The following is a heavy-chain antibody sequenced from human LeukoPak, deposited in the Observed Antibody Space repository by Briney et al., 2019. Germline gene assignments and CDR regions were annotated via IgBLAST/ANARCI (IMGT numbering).Heavy chain of an antibody. J-gene: IGHJ4*02. CDR2: ISAYNGNT. CDR1: EYTFSVYH. D-gene: IGHD3-16*02. V-gene: IGHV1-18*04. CDR3: ARGLGSYPEIPLDY. Sequence: GASVKVSCKASEYTFSVYHIHWVRLAPGQGLEWMGWISAYNGNTNYAQKFQGRVTMTTDTSTSTAYMELRSLRSDDTAVYYCARGLGSYPEIPLDYWGQGTLVTVSS.